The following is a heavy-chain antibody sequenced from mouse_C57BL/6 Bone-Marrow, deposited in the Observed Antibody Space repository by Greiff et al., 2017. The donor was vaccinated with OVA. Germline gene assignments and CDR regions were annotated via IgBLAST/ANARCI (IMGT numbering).Heavy chain of an antibody. CDR3: AHYGSRLYLHY. V-gene: IGHV1-59*01. Sequence: QVQLKESGAELVRPGTSVKLSCKASGYTFTNYWMHWVKQRPGQGLKWIGVIAPSDSYINYNQKFKGRATLTVDTSSSTAYMHLSSLTSEDSAVYYCAHYGSRLYLHYWGQGTSLTVSS. CDR1: GYTFTNYW. CDR2: IAPSDSYI. J-gene: IGHJ2*02. D-gene: IGHD1-1*01.